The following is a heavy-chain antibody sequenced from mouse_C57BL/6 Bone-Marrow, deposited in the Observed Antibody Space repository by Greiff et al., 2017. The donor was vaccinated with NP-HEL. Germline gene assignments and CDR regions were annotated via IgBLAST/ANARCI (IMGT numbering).Heavy chain of an antibody. J-gene: IGHJ3*01. D-gene: IGHD2-5*01. CDR3: AKGSNYVGKTGFAY. CDR1: GFSLTSYG. V-gene: IGHV2-3*01. CDR2: IWGDGST. Sequence: VQGVESGPGLVAPSQSLSITCTVSGFSLTSYGVSWVRQPPGKGLEWLGVIWGDGSTNYHSALISRLSISKDNSKSQVFLKLNSLQTDDTATYYCAKGSNYVGKTGFAYWGQGTLVTVSA.